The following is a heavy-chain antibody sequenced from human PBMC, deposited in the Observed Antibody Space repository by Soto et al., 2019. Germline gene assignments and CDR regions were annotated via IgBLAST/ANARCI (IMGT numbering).Heavy chain of an antibody. V-gene: IGHV4-59*01. CDR3: ARVLGYGGLHIDY. J-gene: IGHJ4*02. D-gene: IGHD4-17*01. CDR2: IYYSGST. Sequence: SETLSLTCTVSGGSISSYYWSWIRQPPGKGLEWIGYIYYSGSTNYNPSLKSRVTISVDTSKNQFSLKLSSVTAADTAVYYCARVLGYGGLHIDYPGQGTQVTVSS. CDR1: GGSISSYY.